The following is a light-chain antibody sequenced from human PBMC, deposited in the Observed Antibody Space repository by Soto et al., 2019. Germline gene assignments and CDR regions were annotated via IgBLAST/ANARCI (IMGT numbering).Light chain of an antibody. V-gene: IGKV3-20*01. CDR1: QSVSSSF. CDR2: GAS. Sequence: EIVLTQSPGTLSLSPGERATLSCRASQSVSSSFLAWYQQKPGQAPRLLIYGASSRATGIPGRFRGNGSGTDFTLTISRLEPEDFAVYYCQQYGSSPWTFGQGTKVEIK. J-gene: IGKJ1*01. CDR3: QQYGSSPWT.